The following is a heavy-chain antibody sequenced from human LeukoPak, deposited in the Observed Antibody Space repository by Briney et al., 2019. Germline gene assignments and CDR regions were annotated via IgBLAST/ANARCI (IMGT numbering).Heavy chain of an antibody. CDR2: ISGSGVST. CDR1: GFTFSPYA. D-gene: IGHD3-10*02. V-gene: IGHV3-23*01. CDR3: AKGGSNDLYGDFDY. Sequence: GGSLRLSCAGSGFTFSPYAMSWVRQAPGKGLEWVSAISGSGVSTYYADSVRGRFTISRDNSKNTLYLQMNSLRAEDTAVHYCAKGGSNDLYGDFDYWGQGTLVTVSS. J-gene: IGHJ4*02.